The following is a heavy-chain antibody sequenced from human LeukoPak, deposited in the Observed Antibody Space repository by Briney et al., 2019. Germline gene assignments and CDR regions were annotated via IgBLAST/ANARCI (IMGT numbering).Heavy chain of an antibody. Sequence: SETLSLTCTVSGDSISSSNWWSWVRQPPGKGLEWIGEIYRSGNTNYNPPLKSRVTISLDKSKNQFSLKLNSVTAADTAVYYCARVGALGGHDFWGQGSLVTVSS. D-gene: IGHD1-26*01. CDR3: ARVGALGGHDF. J-gene: IGHJ4*02. CDR2: IYRSGNT. CDR1: GDSISSSNW. V-gene: IGHV4-4*02.